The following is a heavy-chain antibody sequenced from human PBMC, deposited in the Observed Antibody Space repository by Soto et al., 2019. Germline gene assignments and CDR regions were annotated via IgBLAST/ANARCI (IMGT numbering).Heavy chain of an antibody. Sequence: GESLKISCKGSGYSFTSYWIGWVRQMPGKGLEWMGIIYPGDSDTRYSPSFQGQVTISADKSISTAYLQWSSLKASDTAMYYCERLGGEYCFGDAFDYGGEGPLATSSS. J-gene: IGHJ4*02. D-gene: IGHD2-21*02. CDR2: IYPGDSDT. CDR3: ERLGGEYCFGDAFDY. V-gene: IGHV5-51*01. CDR1: GYSFTSYW.